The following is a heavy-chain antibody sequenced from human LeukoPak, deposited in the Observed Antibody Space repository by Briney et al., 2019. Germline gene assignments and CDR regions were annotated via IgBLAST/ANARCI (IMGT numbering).Heavy chain of an antibody. CDR1: GYTFTSYG. CDR3: ATDRVVRGVIIRWYAFDI. J-gene: IGHJ3*02. CDR2: ISAYNGST. Sequence: ASVKVSCKASGYTFTSYGISWVRQAPGQGLEWMGWISAYNGSTNYAQKLQGRVTMTTDTSTSTAYMELRSLRSDDTAVYYCATDRVVRGVIIRWYAFDIWGQGTMVTVSS. D-gene: IGHD3-10*01. V-gene: IGHV1-18*01.